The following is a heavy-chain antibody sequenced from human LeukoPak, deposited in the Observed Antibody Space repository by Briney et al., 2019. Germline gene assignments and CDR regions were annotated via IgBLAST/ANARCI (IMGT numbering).Heavy chain of an antibody. Sequence: GGSLRLSCAASGFTFSSYAMSWVRQAPGKGLEWVSAISGSGGSTYYADSVKGRFTISRDNSKNTLYLQMNSLRAEDTAVYYCANRATGYSYGHTLYYYYYGMDVWGQGTTVTVSS. D-gene: IGHD5-18*01. V-gene: IGHV3-23*01. CDR1: GFTFSSYA. CDR3: ANRATGYSYGHTLYYYYYGMDV. J-gene: IGHJ6*02. CDR2: ISGSGGST.